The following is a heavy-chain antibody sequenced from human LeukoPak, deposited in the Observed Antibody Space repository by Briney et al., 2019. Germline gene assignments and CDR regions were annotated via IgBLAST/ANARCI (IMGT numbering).Heavy chain of an antibody. CDR3: AKDPAIAAVGTYTWFDY. D-gene: IGHD6-13*01. V-gene: IGHV3-23*01. Sequence: GGSLRLSCAASGFTFSSYAMSWVRQAPGKGLEWVSAISGSGGSTYYADFVKGRFTISRDNSKNTLYLQMNSLRAEDTAVYYCAKDPAIAAVGTYTWFDYWGQGTLVTVSS. J-gene: IGHJ4*02. CDR1: GFTFSSYA. CDR2: ISGSGGST.